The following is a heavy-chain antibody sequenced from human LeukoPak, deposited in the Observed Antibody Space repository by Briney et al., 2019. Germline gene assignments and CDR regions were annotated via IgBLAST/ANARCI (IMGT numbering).Heavy chain of an antibody. CDR3: TREQDREAAATVIGDS. V-gene: IGHV3-48*03. CDR1: GFTFSSYE. D-gene: IGHD2-15*01. CDR2: ISSSGSTI. Sequence: GGSLRLSCAASGFTFSSYEMNWVRQAPGKGLEWVSYISSSGSTIYYADSVKGRFTISRDNAKNSLYLQMNSLRAEDTAVYYCTREQDREAAATVIGDSWGQGTLVTVSS. J-gene: IGHJ4*02.